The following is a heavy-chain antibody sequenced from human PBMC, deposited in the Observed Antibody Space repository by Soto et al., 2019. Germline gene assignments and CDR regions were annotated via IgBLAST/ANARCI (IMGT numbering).Heavy chain of an antibody. J-gene: IGHJ6*02. CDR1: GFTFSSYA. CDR2: ISYDGSNK. V-gene: IGHV3-30-3*01. CDR3: ARERGGGMDV. Sequence: QVQLVESGGGVVQPGRSLRLSCAASGFTFSSYAMHWVRQAPGKGLEWVAVISYDGSNKYYADSVKGRFTISRDNSKNTLYLQMNSLRAEDTAVYYCARERGGGMDVWGQGTTVTASS.